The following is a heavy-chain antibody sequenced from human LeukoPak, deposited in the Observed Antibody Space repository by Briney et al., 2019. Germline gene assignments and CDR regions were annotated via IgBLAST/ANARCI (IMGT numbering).Heavy chain of an antibody. V-gene: IGHV3-49*04. CDR3: TRDGQLWFGESSF. Sequence: PGGSLRLSCTASGFTFGDYAMSWVRQAPGKGLEWVGFIRSKAYGGTTEYAASVNGRFTISRDDSKSIAYLQMNSLKTEDTAVYYCTRDGQLWFGESSFWGQGTLVTVSS. J-gene: IGHJ4*02. CDR1: GFTFGDYA. CDR2: IRSKAYGGTT. D-gene: IGHD3-10*01.